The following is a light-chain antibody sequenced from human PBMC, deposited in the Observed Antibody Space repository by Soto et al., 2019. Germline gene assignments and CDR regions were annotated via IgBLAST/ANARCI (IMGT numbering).Light chain of an antibody. CDR3: AVWDDNLNGVV. J-gene: IGLJ2*01. CDR1: RSNIGNNA. Sequence: QSVLTQPPSVSEAPRQRVTISCSGSRSNIGNNAVNWYQQLPGKAPKLLIYYDVLLPSGVSDRFSGSKSGTSASLAISGLQSEDEADYYCAVWDDNLNGVVFGGGTKVTVL. CDR2: YDV. V-gene: IGLV1-36*01.